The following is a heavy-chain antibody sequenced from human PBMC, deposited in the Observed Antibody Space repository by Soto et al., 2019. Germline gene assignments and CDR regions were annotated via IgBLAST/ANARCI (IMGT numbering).Heavy chain of an antibody. CDR3: ARDNGDPWRGYFDS. CDR1: GGAIGSYY. V-gene: IGHV4-59*01. Sequence: QVQLQESGPGLVKTSETLSLTCTVSGGAIGSYYGSWIRQPPGKGLEWIGYIHYTGNTDSNPSLKRRVTISLDTSKKQTSLRLSSVTAADTALDYCARDNGDPWRGYFDSGGQGILVTVSS. CDR2: IHYTGNT. J-gene: IGHJ4*02. D-gene: IGHD3-10*01.